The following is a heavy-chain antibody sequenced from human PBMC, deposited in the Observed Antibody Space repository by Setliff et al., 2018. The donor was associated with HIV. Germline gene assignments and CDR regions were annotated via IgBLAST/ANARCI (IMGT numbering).Heavy chain of an antibody. Sequence: SVKVSCKASGYTFSSYPISWVRQAPGQGLEWMGGIIPIFGTTHYAQKFQGRVTITRDTSASTAYMELSSLRSEDTAVYYCAREHDTLTGYSFDYWGQGTLVTVSS. CDR3: AREHDTLTGYSFDY. D-gene: IGHD3-9*01. J-gene: IGHJ4*02. V-gene: IGHV1-69*05. CDR2: IIPIFGTT. CDR1: GYTFSSYP.